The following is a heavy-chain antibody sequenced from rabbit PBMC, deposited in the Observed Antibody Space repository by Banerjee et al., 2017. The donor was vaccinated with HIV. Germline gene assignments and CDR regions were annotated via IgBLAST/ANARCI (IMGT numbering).Heavy chain of an antibody. V-gene: IGHV1S45*01. CDR1: GFDFNNNYV. CDR3: AREYNL. CDR2: IDTGSSGRT. Sequence: QEPLKESGGGLVTPGGNLTLTCTASGFDFNNNYVMCWVRQAPGKGLEWIACIDTGSSGRTYYASWAKGRFTITRSTNQNTVTLQMTSLTGADTATYFCAREYNLWGPGTLVTVS. J-gene: IGHJ4*01.